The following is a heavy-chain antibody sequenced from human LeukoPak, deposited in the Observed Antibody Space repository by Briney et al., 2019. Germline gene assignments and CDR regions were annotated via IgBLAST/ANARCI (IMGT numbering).Heavy chain of an antibody. J-gene: IGHJ4*02. CDR3: TRDPWVLVGATGY. V-gene: IGHV3-21*01. D-gene: IGHD1-26*01. CDR1: GFTFSSYS. CDR2: IGSSSSYI. Sequence: GGSLRLSCAASGFTFSSYSMNWVRQAPGKGLEWVSSIGSSSSYIYYADSVKGRFTISRDNAKNSLYLQMNSLRAEDTAVYYCTRDPWVLVGATGYWGQGTLVTVSS.